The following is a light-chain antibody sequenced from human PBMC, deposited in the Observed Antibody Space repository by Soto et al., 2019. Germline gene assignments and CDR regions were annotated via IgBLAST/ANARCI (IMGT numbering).Light chain of an antibody. Sequence: QSALTQPASVSGSPGQSIIISCTGTNSDVGSYNLVSWYQQHPGKAPKVMIYEGSKRPSGISNRFSGSKSGDTASLTISGLQAEDEADYYCCSYAGSSPYVFGTGTKLTVL. J-gene: IGLJ1*01. V-gene: IGLV2-23*01. CDR1: NSDVGSYNL. CDR3: CSYAGSSPYV. CDR2: EGS.